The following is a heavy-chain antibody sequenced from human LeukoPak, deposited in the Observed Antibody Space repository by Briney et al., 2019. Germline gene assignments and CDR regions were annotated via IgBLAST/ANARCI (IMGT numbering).Heavy chain of an antibody. CDR2: LSGSGTNT. D-gene: IGHD2-15*01. V-gene: IGHV3-23*01. CDR3: ARAPVVSCRGAFCYPLDY. Sequence: GGSLRLSCGASGFTFSSYGMSWVRQAPGKGLEWVSGLSGSGTNTYYADSVKGRFTMSRDISRNTVYLQMNSLRVDDTAVYFCARAPVVSCRGAFCYPLDYWGHGILITVSS. J-gene: IGHJ4*01. CDR1: GFTFSSYG.